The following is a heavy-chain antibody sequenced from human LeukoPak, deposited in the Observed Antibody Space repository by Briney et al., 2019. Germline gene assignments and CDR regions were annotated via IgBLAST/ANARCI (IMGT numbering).Heavy chain of an antibody. CDR2: ISGDSSDI. CDR3: ARDEPPSHPVLRYFDWLIARENWFDP. CDR1: GFTFKNYA. D-gene: IGHD3-9*01. Sequence: PGGSLRLSCAASGFTFKNYAMNWVRQAPGKGLEWVSSISGDSSDIYYADSVMGRSTISRDNAKNSLYLQMNSLRAEDTAVYYCARDEPPSHPVLRYFDWLIARENWFDPWGQGTLVTVSS. V-gene: IGHV3-21*01. J-gene: IGHJ5*02.